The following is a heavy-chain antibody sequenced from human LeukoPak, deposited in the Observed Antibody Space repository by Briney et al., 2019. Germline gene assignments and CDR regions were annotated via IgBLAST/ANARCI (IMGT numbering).Heavy chain of an antibody. D-gene: IGHD3-22*01. CDR2: ISGSGGST. V-gene: IGHV3-23*01. Sequence: GGSLRLSCAASGFTFDDYAMHWVRQAPGKGLEWVSAISGSGGSTYYADSVKGRFTISRDNSKNTLYLQMNSLRAEDTAVYYCTLWAYDSSGYYNQWGQGTMVTVSS. CDR3: TLWAYDSSGYYNQ. CDR1: GFTFDDYA. J-gene: IGHJ3*01.